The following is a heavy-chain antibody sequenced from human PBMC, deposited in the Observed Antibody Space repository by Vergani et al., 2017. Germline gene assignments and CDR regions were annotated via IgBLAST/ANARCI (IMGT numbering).Heavy chain of an antibody. Sequence: QVQLQESGPGLVKPSETLSLTCAVSGFSIDNGYYWDWIRQPPGKGLEWIGSTYRTGRTNFNPSLKSRVTISVDTSNNHFSLRLNSLTAADTAVYYCARRSGIVYDIFSGTQYFFDFWGQGTLVTVSS. D-gene: IGHD3-9*01. CDR3: ARRSGIVYDIFSGTQYFFDF. CDR1: GFSIDNGYY. J-gene: IGHJ4*02. V-gene: IGHV4-38-2*01. CDR2: TYRTGRT.